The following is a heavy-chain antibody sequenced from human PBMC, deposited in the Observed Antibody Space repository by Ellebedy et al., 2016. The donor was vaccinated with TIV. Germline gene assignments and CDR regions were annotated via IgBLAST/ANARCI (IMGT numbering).Heavy chain of an antibody. J-gene: IGHJ4*02. Sequence: GESLKISXAASGFTFRKSDMRWVRQAPGKGLEWVAVITYDGSYEHYADSVKGRFTISRDNSKNTLYLQMNSLRTDDTAVYYCARSSDTAHEDYWGQGTLVTVSS. D-gene: IGHD5-18*01. CDR2: ITYDGSYE. CDR3: ARSSDTAHEDY. V-gene: IGHV3-30*03. CDR1: GFTFRKSD.